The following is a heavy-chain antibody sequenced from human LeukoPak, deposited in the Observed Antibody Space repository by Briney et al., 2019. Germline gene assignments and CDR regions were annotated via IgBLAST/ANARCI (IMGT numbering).Heavy chain of an antibody. J-gene: IGHJ4*02. CDR3: ARGGDYYDSSGYPFDY. V-gene: IGHV4-59*01. CDR2: IYYSGST. CDR1: GGSISSYY. D-gene: IGHD3-22*01. Sequence: PSETLSLTCTVSGGSISSYYWSWIRQPPGKGLEWIGYIYYSGSTNYNPSLKSRVTISVDTSKNQFSLKLSSVTAADTAVYYCARGGDYYDSSGYPFDYWGRGTLVTVSS.